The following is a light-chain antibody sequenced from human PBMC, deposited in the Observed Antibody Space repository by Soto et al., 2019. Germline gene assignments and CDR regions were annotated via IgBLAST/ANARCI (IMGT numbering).Light chain of an antibody. Sequence: DIQMTQSPSSVSASVGDRVTITCRASQGISRWLVWYQQKPGKAPKLLIYAASRLQSGVPSRFSGSGSGTDFTLTISNLQPEDFATYYCQQANRFPITFGQGTRLEIK. CDR2: AAS. CDR1: QGISRW. CDR3: QQANRFPIT. J-gene: IGKJ5*01. V-gene: IGKV1-12*01.